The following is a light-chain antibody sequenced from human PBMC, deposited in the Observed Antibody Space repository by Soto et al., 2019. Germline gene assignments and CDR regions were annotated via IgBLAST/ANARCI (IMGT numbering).Light chain of an antibody. CDR1: SSDVGGYKY. J-gene: IGLJ2*01. V-gene: IGLV2-14*03. CDR3: SSYTSRGTLV. CDR2: DVS. Sequence: QSALTQPASVSGSPGQSVTISCTGTSSDVGGYKYVSWYQQHPDIAPKLIIYDVSNRPSGISDRFSGSKSGNTASLTISGLQADDEADYYCSSYTSRGTLVFGGGTKLTGL.